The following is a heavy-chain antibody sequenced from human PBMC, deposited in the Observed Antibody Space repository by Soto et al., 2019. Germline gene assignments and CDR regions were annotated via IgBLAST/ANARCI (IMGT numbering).Heavy chain of an antibody. J-gene: IGHJ4*02. CDR3: AKSATVPAAIAY. V-gene: IGHV1-3*01. D-gene: IGHD2-2*02. CDR1: GYTFTSYA. CDR2: INAGNGNT. Sequence: GASVKVSCKASGYTFTSYAMHWVRQAPGQRLEWMGWINAGNGNTKYSQKFQGRVTITRDTSASTAYMELSSLRSEGTAVYYCAKSATVPAAIAYWGQGTLVTVSS.